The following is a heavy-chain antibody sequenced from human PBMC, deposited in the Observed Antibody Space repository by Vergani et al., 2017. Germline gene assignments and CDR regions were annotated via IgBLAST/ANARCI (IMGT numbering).Heavy chain of an antibody. J-gene: IGHJ4*01. CDR3: ARAPMASLPPAQYYYFDF. CDR1: GGTFSSYA. Sequence: QVQLVQSGAEVKKPGSSVKVSCKASGGTFSSYAISWVRQAPGQGLEWMGGIIPIFGTANYAQKFQGRVTITADESTSTADMELSSLRSEDTAVYYCARAPMASLPPAQYYYFDFWGRGTLVTVSS. D-gene: IGHD5-24*01. V-gene: IGHV1-69*01. CDR2: IIPIFGTA.